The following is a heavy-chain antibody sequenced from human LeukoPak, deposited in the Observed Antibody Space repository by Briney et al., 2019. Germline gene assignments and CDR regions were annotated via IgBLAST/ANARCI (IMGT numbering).Heavy chain of an antibody. J-gene: IGHJ4*02. CDR3: AKDKDYVWGSYPDYYFDY. CDR1: GFTFTSYG. Sequence: GGSLRLSCAASGFTFTSYGMHWVRQAPGKGLEWVAFIRNDGSNKYYADSVKGRFTISRDNSKNTVYVQMNSLRAEDTAVYYCAKDKDYVWGSYPDYYFDYWGQGTLVSVSS. CDR2: IRNDGSNK. V-gene: IGHV3-30*02. D-gene: IGHD3-16*01.